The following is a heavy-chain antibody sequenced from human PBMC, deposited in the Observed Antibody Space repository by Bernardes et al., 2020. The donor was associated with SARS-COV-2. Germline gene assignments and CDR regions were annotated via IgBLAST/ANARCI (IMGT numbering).Heavy chain of an antibody. D-gene: IGHD2-8*01. CDR2: ISYDGSNK. CDR1: GFTFSSYA. Sequence: GGSLRLSCTASGFTFSSYAMHWVRQAPGKGLEWVAVISYDGSNKYYADPVKGRFTISRDNSKNTLYLQMNSLRAEDTAVYYCARDYCTNGVCYTSWFDPWGQGTLVTVSS. J-gene: IGHJ5*02. V-gene: IGHV3-30*01. CDR3: ARDYCTNGVCYTSWFDP.